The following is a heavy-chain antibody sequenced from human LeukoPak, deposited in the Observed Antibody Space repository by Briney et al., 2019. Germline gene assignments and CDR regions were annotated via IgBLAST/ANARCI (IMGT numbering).Heavy chain of an antibody. J-gene: IGHJ3*02. CDR3: AKARSGGSWTFDI. CDR1: GFTFSSYG. D-gene: IGHD1-26*01. CDR2: IYSGGST. V-gene: IGHV3-66*02. Sequence: GGSLRLSCAASGFTFSSYGMSWVRQAPGKGLEWVSIIYSGGSTFYADSVKGRFTISRDNSKNTLYLQMNSLGTEDTAVYYCAKARSGGSWTFDIWGQGTMVIVSS.